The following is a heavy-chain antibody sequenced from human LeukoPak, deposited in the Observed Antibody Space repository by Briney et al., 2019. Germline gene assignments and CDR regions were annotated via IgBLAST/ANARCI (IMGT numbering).Heavy chain of an antibody. J-gene: IGHJ3*02. CDR2: IYYSGST. V-gene: IGHV4-59*01. CDR1: DGSISSYY. CDR3: ARGTYYDFWSGYHHDAFDI. Sequence: SETLSLTCTVSDGSISSYYWSWIRQPPGKGLEWIGYIYYSGSTNYNPSLKSRVTISVDTSKNQFSLKLSSVTAADTAVYYCARGTYYDFWSGYHHDAFDIWGRGTMVTVSS. D-gene: IGHD3-3*01.